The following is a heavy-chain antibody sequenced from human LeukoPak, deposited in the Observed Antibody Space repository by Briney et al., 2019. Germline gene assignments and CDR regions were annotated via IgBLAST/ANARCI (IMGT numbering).Heavy chain of an antibody. V-gene: IGHV4-39*07. J-gene: IGHJ6*03. Sequence: SETLSLTCTVSGGSISSSSYYWSWIRQPPGKGLEWIGEINHSGSTNYNPSLKSRVTISVDTSKNQFSLKLSSVTAADTAVYYCARGFDSSSSSNYYYYYYMDVWGKGTTVTISS. D-gene: IGHD6-13*01. CDR1: GGSISSSSYY. CDR3: ARGFDSSSSSNYYYYYYMDV. CDR2: INHSGST.